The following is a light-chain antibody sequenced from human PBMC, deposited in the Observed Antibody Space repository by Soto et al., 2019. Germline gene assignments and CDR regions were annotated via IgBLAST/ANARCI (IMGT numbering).Light chain of an antibody. V-gene: IGKV4-1*01. CDR2: WAS. CDR3: QQYYSTPFT. CDR1: QSVLYSSINKNY. Sequence: DIVMTQSPDSLAVSLGERATINRKSSQSVLYSSINKNYLAWYQQKPGQPPRLLIYWASTRESGVPDRFSGSGSGTDFTLTISSLQAEDVAVYYCQQYYSTPFTFGPGTKVDIK. J-gene: IGKJ3*01.